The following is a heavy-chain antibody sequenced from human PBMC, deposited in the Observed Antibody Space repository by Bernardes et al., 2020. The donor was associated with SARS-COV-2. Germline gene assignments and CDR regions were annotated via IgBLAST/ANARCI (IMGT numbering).Heavy chain of an antibody. V-gene: IGHV3-23*01. CDR1: GFTFSSYA. CDR3: AKDFYGSGSYGDMFDY. Sequence: GGSLRLSCAASGFTFSSYAMSWVRQAPGKGLEWVSAISGSGGSTYYADSVKGRITISRDNSKNTLYLQMNSLRAEDTAVYYCAKDFYGSGSYGDMFDYWGQGTLVTVSS. J-gene: IGHJ4*02. D-gene: IGHD3-10*01. CDR2: ISGSGGST.